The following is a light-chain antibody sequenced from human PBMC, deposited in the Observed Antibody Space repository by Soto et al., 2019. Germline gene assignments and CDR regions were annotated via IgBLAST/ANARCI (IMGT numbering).Light chain of an antibody. J-gene: IGLJ2*01. Sequence: QSALTQPASVSGSPGQSITISCTGTSSDIGGYNDVSWYQQYPGKAPQVVIFEVSYRPSGVSDRFSGSKSGNTASLTISGVRPEDEADYYCCSYTDIALDVVFGGGTQLTVL. CDR3: CSYTDIALDVV. V-gene: IGLV2-14*01. CDR1: SSDIGGYND. CDR2: EVS.